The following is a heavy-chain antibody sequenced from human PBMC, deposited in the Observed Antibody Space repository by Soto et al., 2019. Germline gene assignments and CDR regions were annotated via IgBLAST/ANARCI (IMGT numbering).Heavy chain of an antibody. Sequence: SLRLSCAASGFTFSSFWMHWFRQAPGKVLVWVSRINSDGSGASYADFVEGRFTISRDNAKNTVYFQMNSLREEDTAVYYCIRDYGEAGSKNAFDIWGRRTMVTV. V-gene: IGHV3-74*01. CDR3: IRDYGEAGSKNAFDI. D-gene: IGHD3-10*01. J-gene: IGHJ3*02. CDR2: INSDGSGA. CDR1: GFTFSSFW.